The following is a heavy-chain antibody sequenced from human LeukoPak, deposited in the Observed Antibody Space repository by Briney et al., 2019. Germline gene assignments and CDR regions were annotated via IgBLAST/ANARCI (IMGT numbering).Heavy chain of an antibody. J-gene: IGHJ4*02. CDR2: INTKTGDP. D-gene: IGHD2-2*01. CDR3: ARGGGGAVVPAL. V-gene: IGHV7-4-1*02. Sequence: ASVKVSCKGSGYTFSKYAMNWVRQAPGQGLERMGWINTKTGDPTYGQGFTGRFVFSLETSVSTVYLQINSLKAEDTAVYYCARGGGGAVVPALWGQGTLITVSS. CDR1: GYTFSKYA.